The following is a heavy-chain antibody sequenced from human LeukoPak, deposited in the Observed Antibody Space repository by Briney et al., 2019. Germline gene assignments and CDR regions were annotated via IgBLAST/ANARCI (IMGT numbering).Heavy chain of an antibody. Sequence: GGSLRLSCAASGFTFSSYSMNWVRQAPGKGLEWVSYINSSSSTIYYADSVKGRFTIYRDNANNSLYLQMNSLRAEDTAVYYCARGASIVATFWFDPWGQGTLVTVSS. J-gene: IGHJ5*02. CDR1: GFTFSSYS. CDR3: ARGASIVATFWFDP. V-gene: IGHV3-48*01. CDR2: INSSSSTI. D-gene: IGHD5-12*01.